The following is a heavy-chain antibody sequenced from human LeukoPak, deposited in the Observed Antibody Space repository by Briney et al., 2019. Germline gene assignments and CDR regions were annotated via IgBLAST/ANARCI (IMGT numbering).Heavy chain of an antibody. D-gene: IGHD2-2*01. CDR2: ISSSSSYI. CDR3: ARDPSLDCSSTSCYGEAVAFDI. J-gene: IGHJ3*02. CDR1: GFTFSSYS. Sequence: GGSLRLSCAASGFTFSSYSMNWVRQAPGKGLEWVSSISSSSSYIYYADSVKGRFTISRDNAKNSLYLQMNSLRAEDAAVYYCARDPSLDCSSTSCYGEAVAFDIWGQGTMVTVSS. V-gene: IGHV3-21*01.